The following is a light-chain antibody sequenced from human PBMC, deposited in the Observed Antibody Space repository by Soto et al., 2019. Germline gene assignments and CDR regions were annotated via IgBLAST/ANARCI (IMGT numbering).Light chain of an antibody. J-gene: IGKJ2*01. CDR3: HQYYAWPYT. CDR2: GAS. V-gene: IGKV3-15*01. CDR1: QSVRSS. Sequence: EIAMTQSPATLSVSPGETATLSCRASQSVRSSLVWYQQKPGQAPRLLMYGASTGATGIPARFSGSGSGTEFTLTITSLQSEGFAVYYCHQYYAWPYTFGQGTKLEIK.